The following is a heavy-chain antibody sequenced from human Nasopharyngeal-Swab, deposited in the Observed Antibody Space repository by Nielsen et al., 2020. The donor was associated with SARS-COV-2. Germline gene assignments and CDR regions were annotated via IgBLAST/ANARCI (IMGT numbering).Heavy chain of an antibody. Sequence: GGSLRLSCAASGFTFSSYAMSWVRQAPGKGLEWVSVIYSGGSSTYYADSAKGRFTISRDNSKNTLYLQMNSLRAEDTAVYYCAKEGFSSGWYSGGYFDLWGRGTLVTVSS. D-gene: IGHD6-19*01. CDR2: IYSGGSST. V-gene: IGHV3-23*03. J-gene: IGHJ2*01. CDR3: AKEGFSSGWYSGGYFDL. CDR1: GFTFSSYA.